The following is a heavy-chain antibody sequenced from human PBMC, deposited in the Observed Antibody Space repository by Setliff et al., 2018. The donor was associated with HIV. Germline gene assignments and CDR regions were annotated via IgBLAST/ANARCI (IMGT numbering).Heavy chain of an antibody. J-gene: IGHJ4*02. CDR1: GFTFSDYY. CDR3: ARTACSLAMGCYFDF. CDR2: ISSSGSTI. D-gene: IGHD2-8*01. V-gene: IGHV3-11*04. Sequence: GESLKISCAASGFTFSDYYMSWIRQAPGKGLEWISYISSSGSTIYYADSVKGRFTISRDNAKNSLYLQMNSRRAKDTAVYYCARTACSLAMGCYFDFWGRGTQVTVSS.